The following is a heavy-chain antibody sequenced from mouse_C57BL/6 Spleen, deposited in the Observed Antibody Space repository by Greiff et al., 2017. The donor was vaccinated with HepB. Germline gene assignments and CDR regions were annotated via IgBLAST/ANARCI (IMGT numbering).Heavy chain of an antibody. CDR1: GYTFTDYY. J-gene: IGHJ2*01. CDR3: ARSGALIYYDYDYYFYY. CDR2: IYPGSGNT. D-gene: IGHD2-4*01. V-gene: IGHV1-84*01. Sequence: QVQLQQSGPELVKPGASVKISCKASGYTFTDYYINWVKQRPGQGLEWIGWIYPGSGNTKYNEKFKGKATLTVDTSSSTAYMQLSSLTSEDSAVYFCARSGALIYYDYDYYFYYWGQGTTLTVSS.